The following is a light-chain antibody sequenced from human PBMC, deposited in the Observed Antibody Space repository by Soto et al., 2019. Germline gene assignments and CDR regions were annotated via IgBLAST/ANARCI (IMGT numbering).Light chain of an antibody. CDR3: SSYTTSSTLDV. Sequence: QSALTQPASVSGSPGQSITISCTGASSDVGGYNYVSWYQQHPDKAPKLMIYEISNRPSGVSNRFSGSKSGNTASLTISGLPAEDEADYYCSSYTTSSTLDVFGTGTKLTVL. V-gene: IGLV2-14*01. CDR2: EIS. CDR1: SSDVGGYNY. J-gene: IGLJ1*01.